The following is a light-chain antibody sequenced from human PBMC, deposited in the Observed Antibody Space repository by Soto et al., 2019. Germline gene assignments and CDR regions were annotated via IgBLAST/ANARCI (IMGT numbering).Light chain of an antibody. J-gene: IGKJ1*01. CDR3: QQLNSYPRT. CDR2: AAS. CDR1: QGISSY. Sequence: DIQLTQSPSFLSASVGDRVTITCRASQGISSYLAWYQQKPGKAPKLLIYAASTLQSGLPSRFSGSGSGTQFTLTISSLQPEDFATYYCQQLNSYPRTFGQRTKVQIK. V-gene: IGKV1-9*01.